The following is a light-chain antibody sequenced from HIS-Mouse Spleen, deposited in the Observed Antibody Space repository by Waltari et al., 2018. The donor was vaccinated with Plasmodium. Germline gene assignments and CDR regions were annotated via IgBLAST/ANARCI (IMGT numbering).Light chain of an antibody. Sequence: QSALTQPASVSGSPGQSITISCTGTSSDVGSYNLVSWYQQHPGNAPKRMIYEGSKRPSGVSNRFSGSKSGNTASLTISGLQAEDEADYYCCSYAGSSTFVFGGGTKLTVL. CDR3: CSYAGSSTFV. V-gene: IGLV2-23*03. CDR1: SSDVGSYNL. J-gene: IGLJ3*02. CDR2: EGS.